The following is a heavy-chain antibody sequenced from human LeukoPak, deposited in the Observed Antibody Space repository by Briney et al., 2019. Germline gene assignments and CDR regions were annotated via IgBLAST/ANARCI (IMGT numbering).Heavy chain of an antibody. CDR1: GGSFSGYY. V-gene: IGHV4-34*01. CDR3: ASGGSLIVVVPAAPYYYGMDV. D-gene: IGHD2-2*01. J-gene: IGHJ6*04. CDR2: INHSGST. Sequence: SETLSLTCAVYGGSFSGYYWSWIRQPPGKGLEWIGEINHSGSTNYNPSLKSRVTISVDTSKNQFYLQLSSVTAADPAVYYCASGGSLIVVVPAAPYYYGMDVWGKGTTVSVSS.